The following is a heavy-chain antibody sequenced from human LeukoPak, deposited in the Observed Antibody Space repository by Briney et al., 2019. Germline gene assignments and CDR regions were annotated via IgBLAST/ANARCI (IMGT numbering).Heavy chain of an antibody. D-gene: IGHD4-11*01. J-gene: IGHJ3*02. V-gene: IGHV1-46*01. CDR3: ARDSGTVSDAFDI. CDR2: INPSGGST. CDR1: GYTFISYY. Sequence: ASVKLSCKASGYTFISYYIHWVRQAPGQGLEWMGIINPSGGSTRYAQKFQGRATMTRDPSTGTIYMELSSLRSEDTAVYFCARDSGTVSDAFDIWGQGTMVTVSS.